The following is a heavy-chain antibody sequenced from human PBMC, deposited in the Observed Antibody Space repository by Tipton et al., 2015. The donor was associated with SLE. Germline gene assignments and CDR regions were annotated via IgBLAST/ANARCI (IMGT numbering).Heavy chain of an antibody. CDR1: GWSLNDYY. CDR3: ARGYCSDGVCYGFGFFDY. V-gene: IGHV4-34*01. D-gene: IGHD2-8*01. CDR2: IFHTGST. J-gene: IGHJ4*02. Sequence: TLSLTCAVYGWSLNDYYWTWIRQPPGKGLQWIGEIFHTGSTEYNPSLKSRLTISLDTSKNQFSLRLNSVTAADTAVYYCARGYCSDGVCYGFGFFDYWGQGNLVTVSS.